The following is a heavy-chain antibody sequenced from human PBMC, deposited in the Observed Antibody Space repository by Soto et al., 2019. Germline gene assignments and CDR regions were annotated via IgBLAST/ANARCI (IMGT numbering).Heavy chain of an antibody. CDR2: IYYSGST. J-gene: IGHJ4*02. CDR1: GGSISSSRYS. Sequence: QLQLQESGPGLVKPSETLSLICSVSGGSISSSRYSWGWIRQPPGKGLEWIGSIYYSGSTYYKPSLMSRVTISVDTSKKQFSLKLTTVTAADTAVYYCARHVIDYGGNVGYYFDYWGQGTLVTVSS. V-gene: IGHV4-39*01. CDR3: ARHVIDYGGNVGYYFDY. D-gene: IGHD4-17*01.